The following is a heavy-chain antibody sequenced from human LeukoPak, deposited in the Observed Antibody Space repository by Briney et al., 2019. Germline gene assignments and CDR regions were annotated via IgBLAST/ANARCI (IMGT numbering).Heavy chain of an antibody. J-gene: IGHJ4*02. CDR1: GGSFSGYY. CDR3: ARGAGGWLRAPLYYFDY. D-gene: IGHD5-12*01. CDR2: INHSGST. V-gene: IGHV4-34*01. Sequence: PSETPSLTCAVYGGSFSGYYWSWIRQPPGKGLEWIGEINHSGSTNYNPSLKSRVTISVDTSKNQFSLKLSSVTAADTAVYYCARGAGGWLRAPLYYFDYWGQGTLVTVSS.